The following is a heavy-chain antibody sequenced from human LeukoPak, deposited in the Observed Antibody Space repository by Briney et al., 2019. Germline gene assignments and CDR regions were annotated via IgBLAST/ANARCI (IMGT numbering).Heavy chain of an antibody. CDR3: AKDRLQYGGNFDY. Sequence: GGSLRLSCAASGFTFSTFGMSWVRQAPGKGLEWVSAISGGGGSTYYADSVKGRFTISRDNSKNTLYLQMNNLRAEDTAVYYCAKDRLQYGGNFDYWGQGTLVTVSS. V-gene: IGHV3-23*01. J-gene: IGHJ4*02. CDR2: ISGGGGST. D-gene: IGHD4-23*01. CDR1: GFTFSTFG.